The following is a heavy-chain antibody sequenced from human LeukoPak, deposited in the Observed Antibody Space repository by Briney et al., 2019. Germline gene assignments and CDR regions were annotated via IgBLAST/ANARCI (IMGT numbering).Heavy chain of an antibody. V-gene: IGHV3-48*04. Sequence: GGSLRLSCAASGFTFSNAWMNWVRQAPGKGLEWVSHIGRGIRYADSVEGRFTISRDNAKNSVYLQMNSLRAEDTAVYYCARDAPAGEKPEYFFDYWGQGTLVTVSS. J-gene: IGHJ4*02. CDR1: GFTFSNAW. CDR2: IGRGIR. CDR3: ARDAPAGEKPEYFFDY.